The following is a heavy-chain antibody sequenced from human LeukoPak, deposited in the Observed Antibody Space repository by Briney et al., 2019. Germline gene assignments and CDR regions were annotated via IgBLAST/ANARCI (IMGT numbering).Heavy chain of an antibody. CDR1: GGSFSGYY. D-gene: IGHD5-12*01. CDR2: INHSGST. V-gene: IGHV4-34*01. Sequence: SETLSLTCAVYGGSFSGYYWSWIRQPPGKGLEWIGEINHSGSTNYNPSLKSRVTISVDTSKNQFSLKLSSVTAADTAVYYCARGSSRPIVATISGVLDYWGQGTLVTVSS. J-gene: IGHJ4*02. CDR3: ARGSSRPIVATISGVLDY.